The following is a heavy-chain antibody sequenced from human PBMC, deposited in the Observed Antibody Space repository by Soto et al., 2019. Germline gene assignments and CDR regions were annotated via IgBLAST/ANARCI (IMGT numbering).Heavy chain of an antibody. D-gene: IGHD6-19*01. CDR1: GFTFSPYN. CDR2: ISFDGSKK. J-gene: IGHJ4*02. Sequence: QVQLVESGGGVVLPGRSLRISCAAYGFTFSPYNIHWVRQAPGKGLEWVAVISFDGSKKYYGDSVKGRFTISRDNAKNTLYMHMNSLRAEDKAVYYCAREYNSGLDYWGQGALVTVSS. CDR3: AREYNSGLDY. V-gene: IGHV3-30-3*01.